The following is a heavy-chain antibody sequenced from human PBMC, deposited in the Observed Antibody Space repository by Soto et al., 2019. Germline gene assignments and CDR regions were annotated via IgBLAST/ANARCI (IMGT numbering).Heavy chain of an antibody. V-gene: IGHV4-30-2*01. CDR3: ARSREFDY. J-gene: IGHJ4*02. CDR2: IFPSGTT. Sequence: SGTLSLTCGVSGGSLSGATYSWNWIRQPPGKGLEWIGYIFPSGTTYYNPSLKSRVTISIDVSKNQFSLSLRSLTAADTAVYYCARSREFDYWSQGTLVTVSS. CDR1: GGSLSGATYS.